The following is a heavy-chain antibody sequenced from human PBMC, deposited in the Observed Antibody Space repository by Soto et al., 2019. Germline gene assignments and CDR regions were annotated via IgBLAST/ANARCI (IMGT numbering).Heavy chain of an antibody. CDR3: AGCPYYYGSGSYYPA. J-gene: IGHJ4*02. V-gene: IGHV3-48*02. CDR2: ISSSSSTI. Sequence: GGSLRLSCAASGFTFSSYSMNWVRQAPGKGLEWVSYISSSSSTIYYADSAKGRFTISRDNAKNSLYLQMNSLRDEDTAVYYCAGCPYYYGSGSYYPAWGQGTLVTVSS. D-gene: IGHD3-10*01. CDR1: GFTFSSYS.